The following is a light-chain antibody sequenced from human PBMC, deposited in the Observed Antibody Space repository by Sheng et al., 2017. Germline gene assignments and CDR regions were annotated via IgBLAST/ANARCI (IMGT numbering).Light chain of an antibody. V-gene: IGKV3D-20*02. J-gene: IGKJ5*01. CDR1: QRVSSTY. Sequence: EIVLTQSPGTLSLSPGERVTLSCRASQRVSSTYLGWYQQKPGQAPRLLISAASRRATGIPDRFSGSASGTDFTLTISRLEPEDFAVYYCQQRSNWPSTFGQGTRLEIK. CDR3: QQRSNWPST. CDR2: AAS.